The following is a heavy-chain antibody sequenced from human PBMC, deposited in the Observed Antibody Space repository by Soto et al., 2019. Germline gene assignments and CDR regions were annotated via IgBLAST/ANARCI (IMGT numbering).Heavy chain of an antibody. J-gene: IGHJ6*02. CDR3: ARANPHDYCDYGGDYYRMDV. Sequence: SQTLSLTCAISGDSVSSNSAAWNWIRQSPSRGLEWLGRTYYRSKWYNDYAVSVKSRITIYPDTSKNQFSLQLNSVTPEDTAVYYCARANPHDYCDYGGDYYRMDVWGQGTPVTVSS. CDR1: GDSVSSNSAA. V-gene: IGHV6-1*01. CDR2: TYYRSKWYN. D-gene: IGHD4-17*01.